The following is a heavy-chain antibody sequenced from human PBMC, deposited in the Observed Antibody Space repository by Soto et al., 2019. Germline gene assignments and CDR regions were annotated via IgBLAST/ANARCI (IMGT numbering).Heavy chain of an antibody. CDR3: ARGRVGATTDYFDY. J-gene: IGHJ4*02. D-gene: IGHD1-26*01. V-gene: IGHV4-31*03. CDR2: IYYSGNT. Sequence: QVQLQESGPGLVKPSQTLSLTCSVSGGSISRGGYYWSWIRQHPGRGLEWIGYIYYSGNTYYNPSLKSRVTISVDTSKYQFSPKLSAVTAADTAVYYCARGRVGATTDYFDYWGQGTLVTVSS. CDR1: GGSISRGGYY.